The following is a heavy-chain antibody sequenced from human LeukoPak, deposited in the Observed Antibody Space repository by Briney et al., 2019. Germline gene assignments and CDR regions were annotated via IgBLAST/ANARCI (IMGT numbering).Heavy chain of an antibody. V-gene: IGHV3-23*01. CDR2: ITGSGGNT. CDR3: AKDMGYYGSGSYAFDI. J-gene: IGHJ3*02. CDR1: GFIFSNYA. D-gene: IGHD3-10*01. Sequence: GGSLRLSCAASGFIFSNYAMGWGRQAPGKGLEWVSSITGSGGNTYYADSVKGRFTFSRDNSKNTLYLQMNSLRAEDTAVYYCAKDMGYYGSGSYAFDIWGQGTMVTVSS.